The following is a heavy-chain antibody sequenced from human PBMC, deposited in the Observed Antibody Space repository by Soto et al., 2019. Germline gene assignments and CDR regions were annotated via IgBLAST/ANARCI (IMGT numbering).Heavy chain of an antibody. CDR1: GGSISSGGYY. Sequence: PSETLSLTCTVSGGSISSGGYYWSWIRQHPGKGLERIGYIYYSGRTYYNPSLHSRVSIAVDTTENQFSLKLTSVTAADTSVYYCARGSFSSSSSWFDPWGRGTLVTVSS. V-gene: IGHV4-31*03. D-gene: IGHD6-6*01. CDR3: ARGSFSSSSSWFDP. CDR2: IYYSGRT. J-gene: IGHJ5*02.